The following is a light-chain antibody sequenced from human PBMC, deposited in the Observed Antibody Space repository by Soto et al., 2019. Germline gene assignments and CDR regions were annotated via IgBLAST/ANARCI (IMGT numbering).Light chain of an antibody. V-gene: IGKV3-15*01. Sequence: MTQSPATLSVSPGERVSLSCRASQSISTNLAWYQQKPGQAPRLLIYGASTRATGIPARFSGSGSGTEFTLTISSLQSEDFAVYYCQQYNNWPPLTFGGGTKVEIK. J-gene: IGKJ4*01. CDR3: QQYNNWPPLT. CDR1: QSISTN. CDR2: GAS.